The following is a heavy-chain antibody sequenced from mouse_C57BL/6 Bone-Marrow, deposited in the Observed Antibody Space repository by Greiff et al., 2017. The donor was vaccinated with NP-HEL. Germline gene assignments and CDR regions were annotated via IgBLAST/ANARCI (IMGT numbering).Heavy chain of an antibody. J-gene: IGHJ1*03. CDR3: ARKKLDGYYFWYFDV. V-gene: IGHV3-6*01. D-gene: IGHD2-3*01. CDR1: GYSITSGYY. CDR2: ISYDGSN. Sequence: VQLQQSGPGLVKPSQSLSLTCSVTGYSITSGYYWNWIRQFPGNKLEWMGYISYDGSNNYNPSLKNRISITRDTSKNQFFLKLNSVTTEDTATYYCARKKLDGYYFWYFDVWGTGTTVTVSS.